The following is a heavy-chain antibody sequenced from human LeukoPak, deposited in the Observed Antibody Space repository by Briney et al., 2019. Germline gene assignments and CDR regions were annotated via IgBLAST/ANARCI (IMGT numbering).Heavy chain of an antibody. J-gene: IGHJ3*02. CDR1: GYTFTGYY. V-gene: IGHV1-2*02. CDR2: INPNSGGT. CDR3: ARVKPPTTVTLRDAFDI. D-gene: IGHD4-17*01. Sequence: ASVKVSCKASGYTFTGYYMHWVRQAPGQGLEWMGWINPNSGGTNYAQKFQGRVTMTRDTSISTAYMDLRSLRSDDTAVYYCARVKPPTTVTLRDAFDIWGQGTMVTVSS.